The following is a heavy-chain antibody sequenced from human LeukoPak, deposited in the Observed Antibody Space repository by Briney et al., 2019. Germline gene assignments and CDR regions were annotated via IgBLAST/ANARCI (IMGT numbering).Heavy chain of an antibody. V-gene: IGHV3-30*04. D-gene: IGHD3-10*01. CDR2: ISYDGSNK. Sequence: GGSLRLSCAASGFTFSSYAMHWVRQAPGKGLEWVAVISYDGSNKYYADSVKGRFTISRENSKNTLYLQMNSLRAEDTAVYYCARSQGVRGVLTRRGYFDYWGQGTLVTVSS. CDR3: ARSQGVRGVLTRRGYFDY. CDR1: GFTFSSYA. J-gene: IGHJ4*02.